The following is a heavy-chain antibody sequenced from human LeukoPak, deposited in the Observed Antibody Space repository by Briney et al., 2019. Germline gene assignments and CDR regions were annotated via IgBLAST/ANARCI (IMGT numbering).Heavy chain of an antibody. CDR1: GFTFSSYA. CDR3: VRDWTGLKNYFDY. D-gene: IGHD3/OR15-3a*01. J-gene: IGHJ4*02. CDR2: ISSGSSYI. Sequence: GGSLRLSCAASGFTFSSYAMSWVRQAPGKGLEWVSSISSGSSYIHYADSVRGRFSISRDNAKSSLYLQMNSLRVEDTAVYYCVRDWTGLKNYFDYWGQGTLVTVSS. V-gene: IGHV3-21*01.